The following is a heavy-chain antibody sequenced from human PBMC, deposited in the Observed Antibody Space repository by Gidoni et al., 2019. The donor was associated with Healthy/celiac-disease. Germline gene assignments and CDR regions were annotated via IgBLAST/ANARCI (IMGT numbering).Heavy chain of an antibody. V-gene: IGHV3-30*18. CDR1: GFTFSSYG. Sequence: QVQLVESGGGVVQPGRSLRLSCAASGFTFSSYGLHWVRQAPGKGLEWVAVISYDGSNKYYADSVKGRFTISRDNSKNTLYLQMNSLRAEDTAVYYCAKDGDREGYCSSTSCYYFDYWGQGTLVTVSS. CDR2: ISYDGSNK. CDR3: AKDGDREGYCSSTSCYYFDY. J-gene: IGHJ4*02. D-gene: IGHD2-2*01.